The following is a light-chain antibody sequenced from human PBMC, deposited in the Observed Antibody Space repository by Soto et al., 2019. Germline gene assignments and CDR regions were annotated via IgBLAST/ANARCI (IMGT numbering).Light chain of an antibody. CDR1: QGIRND. Sequence: IQMTQSPSSLSASVCVRVTITCRASQGIRNDLGWYQQKPGKAPKLLIYAASSLQSGVPSRFSGSGSGTDFTLTITSLQPEDFAIYYCLQDYTYPRTVGGGTKVDIK. V-gene: IGKV1-6*01. J-gene: IGKJ4*01. CDR3: LQDYTYPRT. CDR2: AAS.